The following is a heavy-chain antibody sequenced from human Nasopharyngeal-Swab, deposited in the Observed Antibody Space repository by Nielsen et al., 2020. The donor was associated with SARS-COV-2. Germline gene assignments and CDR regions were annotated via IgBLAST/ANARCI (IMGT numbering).Heavy chain of an antibody. J-gene: IGHJ4*02. Sequence: SVKVSCKASGYTFTGYYMHWVRQAPGQGLEWMGRINPNSGGTNYAQKFQGRVTMTRDTSISTSYMELSRLRSDDTAVYYCARLDEDWVPGNYFDYWGQGTLVTVSS. D-gene: IGHD1-26*01. CDR3: ARLDEDWVPGNYFDY. V-gene: IGHV1-2*06. CDR2: INPNSGGT. CDR1: GYTFTGYY.